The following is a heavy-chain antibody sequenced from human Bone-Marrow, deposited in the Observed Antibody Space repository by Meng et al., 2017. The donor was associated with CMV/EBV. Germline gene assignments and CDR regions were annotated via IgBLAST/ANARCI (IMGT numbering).Heavy chain of an antibody. CDR3: AKVGDIVVVPAANYVDY. Sequence: GESLKIPCAASGFTFSSYGMHWVRQAPGKGLEWVAFIRYDGSNKYYADSVKGRFTISRDNSKNTLYLQMNSLRAEDTAVYYCAKVGDIVVVPAANYVDYWGQGTLVTVSS. CDR1: GFTFSSYG. CDR2: IRYDGSNK. J-gene: IGHJ4*02. D-gene: IGHD2-2*01. V-gene: IGHV3-30*02.